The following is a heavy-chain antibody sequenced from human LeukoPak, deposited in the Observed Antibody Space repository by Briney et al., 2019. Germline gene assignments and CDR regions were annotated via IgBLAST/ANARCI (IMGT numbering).Heavy chain of an antibody. V-gene: IGHV3-23*01. J-gene: IGHJ4*02. CDR3: AKRGVVIRVILVGFHKEAYYFES. D-gene: IGHD3/OR15-3a*01. CDR2: ISDSGGST. Sequence: GSLRLSCAVSGITLSNYGMSWVRPAPGKGLEWVAGISDSGGSTNYADSVKGRFTISRDNPKNTLYLQMNSLRAEDTAVYFCAKRGVVIRVILVGFHKEAYYFESWGQGALVTVSS. CDR1: GITLSNYG.